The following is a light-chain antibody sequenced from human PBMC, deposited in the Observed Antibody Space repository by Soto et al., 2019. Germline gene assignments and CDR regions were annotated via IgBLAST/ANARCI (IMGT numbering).Light chain of an antibody. J-gene: IGLJ3*02. Sequence: QSALTQPPSVSGAPGQRVTISCTGSSSDIGAGFDVHWYHQIAGTAPKLLIYGNSNRPSGVPDRFAGSKSGTSASLAINGLQAEDEAQYYCQSYDNSLSGSWVFGGGTQLTVL. CDR3: QSYDNSLSGSWV. CDR1: SSDIGAGFD. V-gene: IGLV1-40*01. CDR2: GNS.